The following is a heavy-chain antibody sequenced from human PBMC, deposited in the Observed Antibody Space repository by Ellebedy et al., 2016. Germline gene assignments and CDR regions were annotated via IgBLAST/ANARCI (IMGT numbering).Heavy chain of an antibody. CDR2: ISSSSSYI. V-gene: IGHV3-21*01. J-gene: IGHJ3*02. Sequence: GESLKISXAASGFTFSSYSMNWVRQAPGKGLEWVSSISSSSSYIYYADSVKGRFTISRDNAKNSLYLQMNSLRAEDTAVYYCALVAPDAFDIWGQGTMVTVSS. CDR3: ALVAPDAFDI. D-gene: IGHD2-15*01. CDR1: GFTFSSYS.